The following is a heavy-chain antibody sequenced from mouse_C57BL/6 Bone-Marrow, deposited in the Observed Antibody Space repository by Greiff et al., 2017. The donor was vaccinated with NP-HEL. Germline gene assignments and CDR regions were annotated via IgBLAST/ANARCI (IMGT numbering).Heavy chain of an antibody. CDR3: TRTPYGSSFYYAMDD. Sequence: EVKVVESGGGLVQPGGSMKLSCAASGFTFSDAWMDWVRQSPEKGLEWVAEIRNKANNHATYYAESVKGRFTISRDDSKSSVYLQMNSLRAEDTGIYYCTRTPYGSSFYYAMDDWGQGTSVTVSS. CDR2: IRNKANNHAT. CDR1: GFTFSDAW. D-gene: IGHD1-1*01. V-gene: IGHV6-6*01. J-gene: IGHJ4*01.